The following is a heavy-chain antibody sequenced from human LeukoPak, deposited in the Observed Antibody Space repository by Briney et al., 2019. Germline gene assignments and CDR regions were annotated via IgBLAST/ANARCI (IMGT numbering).Heavy chain of an antibody. V-gene: IGHV3-74*01. CDR2: INSDGSST. D-gene: IGHD5-24*01. J-gene: IGHJ4*02. CDR3: AKDWTRWLQLYYFDY. Sequence: GGSLRLSCAASGFTFSSYWMHWVRQAPGRGLVWVSRINSDGSSTSYADSVKGRFTISRDNAKNSLYLQMNSLRAEDTAIYYCAKDWTRWLQLYYFDYWGQGTLVTVSS. CDR1: GFTFSSYW.